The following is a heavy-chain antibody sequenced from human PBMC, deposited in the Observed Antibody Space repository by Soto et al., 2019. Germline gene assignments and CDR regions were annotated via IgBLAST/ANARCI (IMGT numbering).Heavy chain of an antibody. D-gene: IGHD2-2*01. CDR1: GGSLISGGYY. Sequence: QVQLQESGPGLLKPSQTLSLTCSVSGGSLISGGYYWSWIRQRPGKGLEWIGYVYYTAVTFYNPSLKIRVTISVDTSKNQFSLNLTSVTAADTAVYYCARDLTSNLNCFDPWGQGTLVTVSS. CDR2: VYYTAVT. J-gene: IGHJ5*02. CDR3: ARDLTSNLNCFDP. V-gene: IGHV4-31*03.